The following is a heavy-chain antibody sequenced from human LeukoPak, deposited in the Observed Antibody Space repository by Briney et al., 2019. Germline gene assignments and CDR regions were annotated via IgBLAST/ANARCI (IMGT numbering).Heavy chain of an antibody. D-gene: IGHD2-15*01. CDR3: AKDDIVVVVAATRPFDY. J-gene: IGHJ4*02. CDR1: GFTFSSYA. Sequence: GGSLRLSCTASGFTFSSYAMSWVRQAPGQGLEWVSAISGSGGSTYYADSVKGRFTISRDNSKNTLYLQMNSLRAEDTAVYYCAKDDIVVVVAATRPFDYWGQGTLVTVSS. CDR2: ISGSGGST. V-gene: IGHV3-23*01.